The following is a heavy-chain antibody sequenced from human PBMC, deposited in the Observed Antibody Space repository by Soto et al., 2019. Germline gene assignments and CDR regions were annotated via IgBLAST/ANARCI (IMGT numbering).Heavy chain of an antibody. D-gene: IGHD6-19*01. Sequence: PGGSLRLSCAASGFTFSNYAVTWVRQAPGKGLEWVSTISGSGGSTYYADSVKGRFTISRDNSKNTLYLQMNSLRAEDTAVYYCVKRSGQSNGWGAFDIWGQGAMVTVSS. CDR2: ISGSGGST. V-gene: IGHV3-23*01. CDR3: VKRSGQSNGWGAFDI. J-gene: IGHJ3*02. CDR1: GFTFSNYA.